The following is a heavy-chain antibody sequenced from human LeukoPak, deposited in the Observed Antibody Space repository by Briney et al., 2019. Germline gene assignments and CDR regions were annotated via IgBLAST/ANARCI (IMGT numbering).Heavy chain of an antibody. V-gene: IGHV3-21*01. CDR2: ISSSSSYI. D-gene: IGHD2-2*01. Sequence: GGSLGLSCAASGFTFSSYSMNWVRQAPGKGLEWVSSISSSSSYIYYADSVKGRFTISRDNAKNSLYLQMNSLRAEDTAVYYCARELLGYCSSTSCYAGGDYWGQGTLVTVSS. J-gene: IGHJ4*02. CDR1: GFTFSSYS. CDR3: ARELLGYCSSTSCYAGGDY.